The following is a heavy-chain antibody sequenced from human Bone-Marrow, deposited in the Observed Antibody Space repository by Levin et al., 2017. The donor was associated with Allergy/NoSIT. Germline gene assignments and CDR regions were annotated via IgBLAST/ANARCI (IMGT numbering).Heavy chain of an antibody. D-gene: IGHD2-8*01. J-gene: IGHJ6*02. Sequence: GGSLRLSCAASGFTLSSFVVHWVRQAPGKGLDWVAVISSDGTNKYYTDSVKGRFTISRDNSKNTLYLQMNSLRPEDMAVYYCARTRGYCTNGVCYDTMREYHYGMDVWGQGTTVTVSS. CDR1: GFTLSSFV. V-gene: IGHV3-30*04. CDR3: ARTRGYCTNGVCYDTMREYHYGMDV. CDR2: ISSDGTNK.